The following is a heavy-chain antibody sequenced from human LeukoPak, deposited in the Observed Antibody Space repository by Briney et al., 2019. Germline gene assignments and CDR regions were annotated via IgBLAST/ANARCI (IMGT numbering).Heavy chain of an antibody. D-gene: IGHD6-13*01. CDR1: GFTFSSYW. CDR3: APLYSSSAVDY. V-gene: IGHV3-74*01. CDR2: INSDGSST. Sequence: GGSLRLSCAASGFTFSSYWMHWVRQAPGKGLVWVSRINSDGSSTSYADSVKGRFTISRDNAKNSLYLQMNSLRAEDTAVYYCAPLYSSSAVDYWGQGTLVTVSS. J-gene: IGHJ4*02.